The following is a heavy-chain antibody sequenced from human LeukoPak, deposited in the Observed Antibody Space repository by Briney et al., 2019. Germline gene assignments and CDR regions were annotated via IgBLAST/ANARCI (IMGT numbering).Heavy chain of an antibody. CDR1: GGSFSGYY. CDR3: AGHPNCSSTSCATYYYYGMDV. D-gene: IGHD2-2*01. V-gene: IGHV4-34*01. J-gene: IGHJ6*02. CDR2: INHSGST. Sequence: SETLSLTCAVYGGSFSGYYWSWIRQPPGKGLEWIGEINHSGSTNYNPSLKSRVTISVDTSKNQFSLKLSSVTAADTAVYYCAGHPNCSSTSCATYYYYGMDVWGQGTTVTDSS.